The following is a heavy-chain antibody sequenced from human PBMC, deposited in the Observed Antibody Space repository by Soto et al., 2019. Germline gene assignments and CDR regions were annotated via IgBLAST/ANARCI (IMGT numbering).Heavy chain of an antibody. CDR3: ARLGPYGSETYSFRYNWFDP. V-gene: IGHV3-53*01. D-gene: IGHD3-10*01. CDR1: GFTVSSSH. Sequence: EGSLRLSCTTSGFTVSSSHMSWVRQAPGKGLDWVSVIYSGGNSYYAVSVQGRFTISRDNSKNTVYLQMNSLRGEDTAIYFCARLGPYGSETYSFRYNWFDPWGQGTLVTVSS. CDR2: IYSGGNS. J-gene: IGHJ5*02.